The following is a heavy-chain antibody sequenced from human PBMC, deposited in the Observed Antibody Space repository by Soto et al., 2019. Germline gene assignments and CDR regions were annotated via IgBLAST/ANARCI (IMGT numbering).Heavy chain of an antibody. CDR1: GFTFSGYY. Sequence: QVQLVESGGGLVKPGGALRLSCEASGFTFSGYYMTWIRQAPGKGLEWISYFSSSGYTIRYADSVEGRFTMSRDDAKKTLYLQMNSLRAEDTAVYYCATGRGGLSEDWGQGTLVTVSS. J-gene: IGHJ4*02. CDR2: FSSSGYTI. V-gene: IGHV3-11*01. CDR3: ATGRGGLSED. D-gene: IGHD3-3*01.